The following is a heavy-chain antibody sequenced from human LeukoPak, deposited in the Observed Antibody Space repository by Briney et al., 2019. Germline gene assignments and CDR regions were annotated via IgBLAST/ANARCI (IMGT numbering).Heavy chain of an antibody. V-gene: IGHV1-69*05. J-gene: IGHJ4*02. CDR1: GGTFSSYT. Sequence: SVKVSCKASGGTFSSYTISWVRQAPGQGLEWMGGIIPIFGTANYAQKFQGRVTITTDESTSTAYMELSSLRSEDTAVYYCARGYDSSGYSDYWGQGTLVTVSS. CDR3: ARGYDSSGYSDY. CDR2: IIPIFGTA. D-gene: IGHD3-22*01.